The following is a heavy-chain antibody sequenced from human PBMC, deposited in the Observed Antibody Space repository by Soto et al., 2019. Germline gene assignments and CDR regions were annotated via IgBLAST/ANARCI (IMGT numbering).Heavy chain of an antibody. CDR2: IYYSGST. V-gene: IGHV4-30-4*01. CDR3: ARERGSAGPFDY. Sequence: QVQLQESGPGLVKPSQTLSLTCTVSGGSINSGDYYWNWIRQPPGKGLEWIGYIYYSGSTFYNPSLKSRVTMSVDTSKNQFSLKLSSVTAADTALYYCARERGSAGPFDYWGQGILVTVSS. D-gene: IGHD6-13*01. CDR1: GGSINSGDYY. J-gene: IGHJ4*02.